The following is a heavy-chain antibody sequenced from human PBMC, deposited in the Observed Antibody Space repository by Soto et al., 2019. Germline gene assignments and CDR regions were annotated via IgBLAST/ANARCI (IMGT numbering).Heavy chain of an antibody. J-gene: IGHJ4*02. CDR3: ATDKDGTTLFGFDY. CDR2: INPNSGDT. Sequence: QVQVVQSGAEAKRPGASVKVSCKVAGYTFTPYFIHWVRQAPGQGLEWMGWINPNSGDTNYPQKFRDRVTMTLDTSSSTAHMELSSLKSDDTAVYFCATDKDGTTLFGFDYWGQGTLVTVSS. CDR1: GYTFTPYF. D-gene: IGHD1-1*01. V-gene: IGHV1-2*02.